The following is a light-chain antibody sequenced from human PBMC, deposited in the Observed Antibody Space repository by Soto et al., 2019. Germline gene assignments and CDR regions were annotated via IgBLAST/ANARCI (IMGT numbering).Light chain of an antibody. V-gene: IGKV1-6*01. CDR1: QDIRND. CDR2: AAS. Sequence: AIQMTQSPSSLSASVGDRVTITCRASQDIRNDLGWYQQKPGKAPKLLIYAASSLQSGVPARFSGSGSGTDFTLSISCLQPEDFATYYCLQDYTSAWTFGQGTNVDNK. J-gene: IGKJ1*01. CDR3: LQDYTSAWT.